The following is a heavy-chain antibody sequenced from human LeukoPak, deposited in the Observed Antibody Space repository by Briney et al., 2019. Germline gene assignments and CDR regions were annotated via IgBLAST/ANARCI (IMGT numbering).Heavy chain of an antibody. CDR2: IYTSGST. CDR3: TQYSSSASLLL. V-gene: IGHV4-4*07. CDR1: GGSISSYY. D-gene: IGHD6-13*01. J-gene: IGHJ4*02. Sequence: SETLSLTCTVSGGSISSYYWSWIRQPAGKGLEWIGRIYTSGSTNYNPSLKSRVTMSVDTSKNQFSLKLSSVTAADTAMYYCTQYSSSASLLLWGQGTLVTVSS.